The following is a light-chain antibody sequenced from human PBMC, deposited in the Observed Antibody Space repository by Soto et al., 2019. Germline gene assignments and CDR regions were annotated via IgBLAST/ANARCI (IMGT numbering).Light chain of an antibody. V-gene: IGKV3-15*01. J-gene: IGKJ1*01. CDR2: GAS. CDR1: QSVSSN. Sequence: EIVMTQSPATLSVSPGERATLSCRASQSVSSNLAWYQQKPGQAPRLLIYGASTRATGIPARFSGSGSGTEFTLTISSLQSVDFAVYYCQQYNNWPPWWTFGQGTK. CDR3: QQYNNWPPWWT.